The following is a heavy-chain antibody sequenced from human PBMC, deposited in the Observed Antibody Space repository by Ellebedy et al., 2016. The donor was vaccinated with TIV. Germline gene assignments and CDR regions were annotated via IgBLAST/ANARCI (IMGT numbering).Heavy chain of an antibody. J-gene: IGHJ6*02. D-gene: IGHD3-10*01. V-gene: IGHV3-33*01. CDR1: GFTFSGNG. Sequence: PGGSLRLSCAASGFTFSGNGMHWVRQAPGKGLEWVAVIWYDGSTKYYADSVEGRFTISRDNSKNTLYLQMNSLRAEDTAMYYCAREGLLWFGELLFKRGDHYSYGMDVWGPGTTVTVSS. CDR2: IWYDGSTK. CDR3: AREGLLWFGELLFKRGDHYSYGMDV.